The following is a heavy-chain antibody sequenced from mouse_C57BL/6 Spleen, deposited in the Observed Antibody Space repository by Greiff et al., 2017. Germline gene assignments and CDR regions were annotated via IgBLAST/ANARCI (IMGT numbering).Heavy chain of an antibody. CDR1: GYSFTGYY. Sequence: VQLQQSGPELVKPGASVKISCKASGYSFTGYYMNWVKQSPEKSLEWIGEINPSTGGTTYNQKFKAKATLTVAKSSSTAYMQLKSLTSEDSAVYYCARSGYWGQGTTRTVSS. CDR3: ARSGY. V-gene: IGHV1-42*01. J-gene: IGHJ2*01. CDR2: INPSTGGT.